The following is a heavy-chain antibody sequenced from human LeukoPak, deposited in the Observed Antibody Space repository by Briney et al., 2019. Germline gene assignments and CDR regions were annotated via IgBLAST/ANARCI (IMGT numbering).Heavy chain of an antibody. CDR2: INPNSGGT. V-gene: IGHV1-2*04. J-gene: IGHJ4*02. Sequence: GESLKISCKASGYTFTGYYMHWVRQAPGQGLEWMGWINPNSGGTNYAQKFQGWVTMTRDTSISTAYMELSRLRSDDTAVYYCAREGDGYGFDYWGQGTLVTVSS. CDR1: GYTFTGYY. CDR3: AREGDGYGFDY. D-gene: IGHD5-18*01.